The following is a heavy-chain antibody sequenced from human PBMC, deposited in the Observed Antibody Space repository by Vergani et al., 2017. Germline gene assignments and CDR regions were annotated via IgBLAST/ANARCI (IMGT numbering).Heavy chain of an antibody. Sequence: QVQLQESGPGLVKPSEPLSLTCTVSGGSISSYYWSWIRQPPGKGLEWIGYIYSSGSTNYNPSHKRRVTISVDTSKNQFSLKLRSVTAADTAVYYCARGPYCSGGICYYNWLAPWSKGTLGTV. CDR3: ARGPYCSGGICYYNWLAP. D-gene: IGHD2-15*01. V-gene: IGHV4-59*01. CDR2: IYSSGST. CDR1: GGSISSYY. J-gene: IGHJ5*02.